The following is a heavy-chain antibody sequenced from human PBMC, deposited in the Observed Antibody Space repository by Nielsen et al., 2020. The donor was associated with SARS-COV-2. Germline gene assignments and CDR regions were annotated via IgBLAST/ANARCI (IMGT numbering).Heavy chain of an antibody. V-gene: IGHV4-61*08. CDR2: ISNTGST. Sequence: GSLRLSCTVSGGSINSGDYYWNWVRQPPGKGLEWIGYISNTGSTNYNPSLQSRVTISVDTSKNQFSLKLSSVTAADTAVYYCARDHGYNYAYGHYYYGMDVWGQGTTVTVSS. CDR1: GGSINSGDYY. CDR3: ARDHGYNYAYGHYYYGMDV. D-gene: IGHD5-24*01. J-gene: IGHJ6*02.